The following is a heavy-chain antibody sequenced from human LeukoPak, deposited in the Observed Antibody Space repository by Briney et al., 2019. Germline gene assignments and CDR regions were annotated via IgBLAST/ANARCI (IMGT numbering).Heavy chain of an antibody. CDR3: ARRGYTTSGGHWFDP. Sequence: PSETLSLTCSVSGGSISSYYWSWIRQPPGKGLEWIGYIFYSGGTIYNPSLRSRVTISVDTSKNQLSLKLTSVTAADTAVYCCARRGYTTSGGHWFDPWGQGTLVTVSS. V-gene: IGHV4-59*08. D-gene: IGHD5-12*01. J-gene: IGHJ5*02. CDR1: GGSISSYY. CDR2: IFYSGGT.